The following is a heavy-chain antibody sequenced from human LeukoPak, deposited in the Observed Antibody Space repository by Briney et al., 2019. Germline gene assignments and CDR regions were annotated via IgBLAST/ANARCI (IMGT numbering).Heavy chain of an antibody. CDR1: GYTFTGYY. J-gene: IGHJ4*02. D-gene: IGHD4-17*01. CDR3: ARGGDYGDYPYYFDY. Sequence: ASVKVSCKASGYTFTGYYMHWVRQAPGQGLEWMGWINPNSGGTNYAQKFQGRVTMTRDTSISTAYMELSRLRSDDTAVYYCARGGDYGDYPYYFDYWGQGTLVTVSS. V-gene: IGHV1-2*02. CDR2: INPNSGGT.